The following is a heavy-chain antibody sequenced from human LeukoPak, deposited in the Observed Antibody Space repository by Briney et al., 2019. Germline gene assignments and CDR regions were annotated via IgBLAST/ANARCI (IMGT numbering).Heavy chain of an antibody. CDR2: INPNSGGT. J-gene: IGHJ3*02. D-gene: IGHD6-19*01. Sequence: ASVKVSCKASGYTFTGYYMHWVRQAPGQGLEWMGWINPNSGGTNYAQKFQGRVTMTRDTSISTAYMELSRLRSDDTAVYYCAREAGKALSQAFDIWGQGTMVTVSS. CDR1: GYTFTGYY. CDR3: AREAGKALSQAFDI. V-gene: IGHV1-2*02.